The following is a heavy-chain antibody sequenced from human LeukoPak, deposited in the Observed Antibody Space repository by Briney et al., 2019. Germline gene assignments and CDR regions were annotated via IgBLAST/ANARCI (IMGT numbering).Heavy chain of an antibody. J-gene: IGHJ3*02. D-gene: IGHD1-26*01. Sequence: GGSLRLSCEASAFTFSDFYMSWIRQAPGKGLEWVSTISGSGSNTYYADSVKGRFTISRDNSKNTLYLQMNSLRAEDTAVYYCASCGSYDAFDIWGQGTMVTVSS. CDR2: ISGSGSNT. CDR1: AFTFSDFY. CDR3: ASCGSYDAFDI. V-gene: IGHV3-23*01.